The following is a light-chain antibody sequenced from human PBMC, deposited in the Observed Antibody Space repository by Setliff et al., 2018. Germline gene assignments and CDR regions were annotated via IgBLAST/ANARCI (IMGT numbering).Light chain of an antibody. V-gene: IGLV2-14*01. Sequence: QSALTQPASVSGSPGQSITISCTGTRSDVGGYNYVSWYQQHPGKVPKLMIYEVSNRPSGVSNRISGSKSGNTASLTISRLQTEDEADYYCTSYTISSTEVFGTGTKVTVL. CDR1: RSDVGGYNY. CDR3: TSYTISSTEV. CDR2: EVS. J-gene: IGLJ1*01.